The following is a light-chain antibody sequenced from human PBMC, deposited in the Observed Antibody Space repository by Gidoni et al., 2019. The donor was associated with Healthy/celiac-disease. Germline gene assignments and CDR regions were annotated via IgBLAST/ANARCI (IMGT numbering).Light chain of an antibody. CDR1: SSNIGSNT. J-gene: IGLJ2*01. V-gene: IGLV1-44*01. Sequence: QSVLTQPPSASGTPGQRVTISGSGSSSNIGSNTVNWYQQLPGTAPKLHIYSNNQRPSGVPDRFSGSKSGTSASLAISGLQSEDEADYYCAAWDDSLNGPHVVFGGGTKLTVL. CDR3: AAWDDSLNGPHVV. CDR2: SNN.